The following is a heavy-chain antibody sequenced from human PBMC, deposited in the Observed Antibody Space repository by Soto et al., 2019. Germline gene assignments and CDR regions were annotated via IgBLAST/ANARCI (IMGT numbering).Heavy chain of an antibody. CDR1: GFTFDDYA. J-gene: IGHJ2*01. V-gene: IGHV3-9*01. CDR3: AKGGYRDWYFDL. Sequence: ESGGGLVQPGRSLRLSCAASGFTFDDYAMHWVRQAPGKGLEWVSGISWNSGSIGYADSVKGRFTISRDNAKNSLYLQMNSLRAEDTALYYCAKGGYRDWYFDLWGRGTLVTVSS. D-gene: IGHD4-4*01. CDR2: ISWNSGSI.